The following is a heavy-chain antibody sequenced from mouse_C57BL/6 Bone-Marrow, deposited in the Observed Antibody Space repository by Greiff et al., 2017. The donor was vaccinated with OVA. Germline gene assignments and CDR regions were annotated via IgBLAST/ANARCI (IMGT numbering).Heavy chain of an antibody. Sequence: QVQLQQPGAELVKPGASVKMSCKASGYTFTSYWITWVKQRPGQGLGWIGDIYPGSGSTNYNEKFKSKATLTVDTSSSTAYMQLSSLTSEDSAVYYCARSGDYFYAMDYWGQGTSVTVSS. D-gene: IGHD2-4*01. CDR3: ARSGDYFYAMDY. CDR2: IYPGSGST. V-gene: IGHV1-55*01. J-gene: IGHJ4*01. CDR1: GYTFTSYW.